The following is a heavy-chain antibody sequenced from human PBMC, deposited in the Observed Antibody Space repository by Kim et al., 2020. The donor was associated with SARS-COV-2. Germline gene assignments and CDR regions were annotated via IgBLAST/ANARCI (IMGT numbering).Heavy chain of an antibody. V-gene: IGHV1-18*01. J-gene: IGHJ6*02. Sequence: NYVRKFRGRVTMTTDTSTGTVYMELRSLRSDDTAVYYCSRGGASASYGLDVWGQGTTVTVSS. CDR3: SRGGASASYGLDV. D-gene: IGHD2-2*01.